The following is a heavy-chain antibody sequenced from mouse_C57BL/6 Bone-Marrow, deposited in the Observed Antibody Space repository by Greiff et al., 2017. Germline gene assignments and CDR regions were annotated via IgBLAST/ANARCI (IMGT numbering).Heavy chain of an antibody. CDR3: AKGGYYEYMYYFDY. D-gene: IGHD2-4*01. J-gene: IGHJ2*01. CDR2: INPSSGYT. CDR1: GYTFTSYT. Sequence: VQLQQSGAELTRPGASVKMSCKASGYTFTSYTMHWVKQRPGQGLEWIGYINPSSGYTKYNQKFKDKATLTADKSSSTAYMKRSSLASEDSAVYYCAKGGYYEYMYYFDYWGQGTTLTVSS. V-gene: IGHV1-4*01.